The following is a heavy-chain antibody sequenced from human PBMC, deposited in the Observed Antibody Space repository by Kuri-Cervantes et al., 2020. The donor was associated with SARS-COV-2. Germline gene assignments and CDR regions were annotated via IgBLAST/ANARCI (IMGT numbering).Heavy chain of an antibody. CDR3: ARDRGSDGGDLYFDY. Sequence: ETLSPTCAASGFTFTSYSLNWVRQAPGKGLEWLSYITRSGSTLHYADSVKGRFTISRDNAKNLLFLQMNSLRDEDTAVYYCARDRGSDGGDLYFDYWGQGTLVTVSS. V-gene: IGHV3-48*02. D-gene: IGHD1-26*01. CDR1: GFTFTSYS. CDR2: ITRSGSTL. J-gene: IGHJ4*02.